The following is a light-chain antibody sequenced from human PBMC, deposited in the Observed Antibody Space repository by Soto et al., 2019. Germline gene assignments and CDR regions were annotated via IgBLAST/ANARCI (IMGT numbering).Light chain of an antibody. CDR1: QSVSSN. Sequence: EIVMTQSPATLSVSPGERATLSCRASQSVSSNLAWYQQKPGQAPRLLIYGASTRATGIPARFSGSGSGTEFTLTISSLQSEDFAVYYCQQYNSWPGWTFDQGTRVEIK. J-gene: IGKJ1*01. V-gene: IGKV3-15*01. CDR2: GAS. CDR3: QQYNSWPGWT.